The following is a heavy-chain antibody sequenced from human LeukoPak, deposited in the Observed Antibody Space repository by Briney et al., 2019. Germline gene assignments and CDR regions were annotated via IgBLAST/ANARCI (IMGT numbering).Heavy chain of an antibody. CDR1: GGSISSYY. J-gene: IGHJ4*02. CDR2: IYYSGST. V-gene: IGHV4-59*01. D-gene: IGHD3-9*01. Sequence: SETLSLTCTVSGGSISSYYWSWIRQPPGEGLEWIGYIYYSGSTNYNPSLKSRVTISVDTSKNQFSLKLSSVTAADTAVYYCARVQGDYDILTGYSPTFDYWGQGTLVTVSS. CDR3: ARVQGDYDILTGYSPTFDY.